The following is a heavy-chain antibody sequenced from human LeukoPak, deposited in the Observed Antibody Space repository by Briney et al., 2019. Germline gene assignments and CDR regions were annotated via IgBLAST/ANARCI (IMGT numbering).Heavy chain of an antibody. Sequence: GRSLRLSCAASGFTFSSYGMHWVRQAPGKGLEWVAVIWCDGSNKYYADSVKGRFTISRDNSKNTLYLQMNSLRAEDTAVYYCASAPYGSGTFLDYWGQGTLVTVSS. J-gene: IGHJ4*02. CDR1: GFTFSSYG. CDR2: IWCDGSNK. D-gene: IGHD3-10*01. CDR3: ASAPYGSGTFLDY. V-gene: IGHV3-33*01.